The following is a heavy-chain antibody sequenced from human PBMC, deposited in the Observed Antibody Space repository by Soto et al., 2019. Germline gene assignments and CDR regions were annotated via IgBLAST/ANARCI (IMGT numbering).Heavy chain of an antibody. J-gene: IGHJ6*02. CDR1: GFTFDDYT. D-gene: IGHD3-10*01. CDR2: ISWDGGST. Sequence: PGGSLRLSCAASGFTFDDYTMHWVRQAPGKGLEWVSLISWDGGSTYYADSVKGRFTISRDNSKNSLYLQMNSLRTEDTALYYCAKDLWFGEPGTDYYYGMDVWGQGTTVTVSS. CDR3: AKDLWFGEPGTDYYYGMDV. V-gene: IGHV3-43*01.